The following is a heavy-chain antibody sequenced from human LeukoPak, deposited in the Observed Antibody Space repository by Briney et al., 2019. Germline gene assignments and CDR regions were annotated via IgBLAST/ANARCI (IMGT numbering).Heavy chain of an antibody. CDR1: GSTFTSNG. V-gene: IGHV1-18*01. Sequence: GASVKVSFKASGSTFTSNGISWERQALGQGLEWMGWISAYNDNTNYAQKLQGRDTMTTDTSTTTAYMELRSLESDDTAVYYCARDQYYYAPGSFRVCDYWGQGTLVTVSS. J-gene: IGHJ4*02. CDR2: ISAYNDNT. D-gene: IGHD3-10*01. CDR3: ARDQYYYAPGSFRVCDY.